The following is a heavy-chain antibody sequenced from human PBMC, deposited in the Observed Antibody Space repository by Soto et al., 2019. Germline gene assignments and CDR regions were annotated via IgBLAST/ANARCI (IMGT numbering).Heavy chain of an antibody. V-gene: IGHV1-24*01. D-gene: IGHD3-22*01. CDR2: FDPEDGET. J-gene: IGHJ4*02. CDR3: ATAPKYYYDSSGYWY. CDR1: GYTLTELS. Sequence: QVQLVQSGAEVKKPGASVKVSCKVSGYTLTELSMHWVRQAPGKGLEWMGGFDPEDGETIYAQKFQGRVTTTEDTSTDTAYMELSSLRSEDTAVYYCATAPKYYYDSSGYWYWGQGTLVTVSS.